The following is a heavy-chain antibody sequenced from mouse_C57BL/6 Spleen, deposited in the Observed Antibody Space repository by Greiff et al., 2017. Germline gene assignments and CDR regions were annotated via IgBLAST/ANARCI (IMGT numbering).Heavy chain of an antibody. CDR1: GFTFSDYY. V-gene: IGHV5-12*01. Sequence: EVKLVESGGGLVQPGGSLKLSCAASGFTFSDYYMYWVRQTPEKRLEWVAYISNGGGSTYYPDTVTGRFTISRDNAKNTLYLQMSRLKSEDTAMYYCARYDYDGLAMDYWGQGTSVTVSS. D-gene: IGHD2-4*01. CDR2: ISNGGGST. CDR3: ARYDYDGLAMDY. J-gene: IGHJ4*01.